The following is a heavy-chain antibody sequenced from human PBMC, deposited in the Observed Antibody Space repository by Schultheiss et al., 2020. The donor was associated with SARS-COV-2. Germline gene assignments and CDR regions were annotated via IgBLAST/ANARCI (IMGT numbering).Heavy chain of an antibody. V-gene: IGHV3-21*05. Sequence: GGSLRLSCAASGFTFSSYSMNWVRQAPGKGLEWLAYFGTTPTFIYYADSVKGRFTISRDNSKNILYLQMNSLRDEDTAVYYCARVTSGNSAWFAGWFDPWGQGTLVTVSS. J-gene: IGHJ5*02. CDR1: GFTFSSYS. CDR3: ARVTSGNSAWFAGWFDP. CDR2: FGTTPTFI. D-gene: IGHD5-12*01.